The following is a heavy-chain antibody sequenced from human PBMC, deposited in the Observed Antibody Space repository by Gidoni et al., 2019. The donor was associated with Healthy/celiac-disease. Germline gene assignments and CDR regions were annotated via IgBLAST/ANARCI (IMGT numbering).Heavy chain of an antibody. CDR2: ISSSGSTI. CDR1: GFTFSDYY. V-gene: IGHV3-11*01. D-gene: IGHD3-3*01. Sequence: QVQLVESGGGLVKPGGSLRLSCAASGFTFSDYYMTWTRQAPGKGLEWVSYISSSGSTIYYADSVKGRFTISRDNAKNSLYLQMNSLRAEDTAVYYCAREGRGTYYDFWSGYLDAFDIWGQGTMVTVSS. CDR3: AREGRGTYYDFWSGYLDAFDI. J-gene: IGHJ3*02.